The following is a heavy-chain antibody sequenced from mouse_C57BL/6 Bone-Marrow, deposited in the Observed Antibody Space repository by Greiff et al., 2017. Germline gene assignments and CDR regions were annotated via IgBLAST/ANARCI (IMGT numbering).Heavy chain of an antibody. CDR1: GFTFSSYA. J-gene: IGHJ4*01. D-gene: IGHD2-1*01. V-gene: IGHV5-9-1*02. CDR2: LSSGGDYI. Sequence: EVMLVESGEGLVKPGGSLKLSCAASGFTFSSYAMSWVRQTPEKRLEWVAYLSSGGDYIYYADTVKGRFTISRDNARDTLYLQMSSLKSEDTAMYYCTNYGNYDAMDYWGQGTSVTVSS. CDR3: TNYGNYDAMDY.